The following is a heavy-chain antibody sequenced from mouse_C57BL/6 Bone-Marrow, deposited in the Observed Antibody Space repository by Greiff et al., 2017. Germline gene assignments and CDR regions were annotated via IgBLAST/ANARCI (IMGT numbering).Heavy chain of an antibody. D-gene: IGHD2-2*01. J-gene: IGHJ4*01. Sequence: DVHLVESGTVLARPGASVKMSCKTSGYTFTSYWMHWVKQRPGQGLEWIGAIYPGNSDTSYNQKFKGKAKLTAVTSASTAYMELSSLTNEDSAVYYCTRSLYYGYDGDAMDYWGQGTSVTVSS. CDR3: TRSLYYGYDGDAMDY. V-gene: IGHV1-5*01. CDR1: GYTFTSYW. CDR2: IYPGNSDT.